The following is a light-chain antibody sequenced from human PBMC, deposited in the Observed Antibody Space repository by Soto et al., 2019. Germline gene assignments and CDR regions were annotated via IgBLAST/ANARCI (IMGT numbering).Light chain of an antibody. CDR2: DAS. CDR1: QSASGY. V-gene: IGKV3-11*01. CDR3: QQRSNWPST. Sequence: EIVLTQSPATLSLSPGNRATLSCRASQSASGYLAWYQQKPGQAPRLLIYDASNRATGIPARFSGSGSGTDFTLTITSQEPEDFAVYYCQQRSNWPSTFGGGTKVEI. J-gene: IGKJ4*01.